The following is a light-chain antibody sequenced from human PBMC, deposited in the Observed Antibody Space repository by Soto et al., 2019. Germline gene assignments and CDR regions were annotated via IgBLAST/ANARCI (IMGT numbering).Light chain of an antibody. CDR2: DVS. CDR1: SSDIGGYNY. V-gene: IGLV2-14*01. J-gene: IGLJ2*01. Sequence: QSALTQPASVSGSPRQSITISCIGTSSDIGGYNYVSWYQQHPGKAPKLMIYDVSNRPSGVSNRFSGSKSGNTASLTISGLQAEDEADYYCSSYTSSSTLVFGGGTKLTVL. CDR3: SSYTSSSTLV.